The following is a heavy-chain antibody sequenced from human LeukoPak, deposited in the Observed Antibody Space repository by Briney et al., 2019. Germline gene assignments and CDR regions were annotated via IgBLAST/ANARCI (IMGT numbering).Heavy chain of an antibody. CDR1: GFTFSSYW. J-gene: IGHJ4*02. D-gene: IGHD3-22*01. V-gene: IGHV3-7*01. CDR3: ARDLYRIVVVPHYFDY. Sequence: GGSLRLFCAASGFTFSSYWMSWVRQAPGKGLEWVASIKQDGSEKYYVDSVKGRFTISRDNAKNSLYLQMNSLRAEDTAVYYCARDLYRIVVVPHYFDYWGQGTLVTVSS. CDR2: IKQDGSEK.